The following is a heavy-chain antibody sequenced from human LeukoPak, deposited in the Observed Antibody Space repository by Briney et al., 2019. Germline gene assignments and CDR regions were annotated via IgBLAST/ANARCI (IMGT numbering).Heavy chain of an antibody. CDR3: ARGYSSCWYLFFDY. D-gene: IGHD6-19*01. CDR2: ISSSSSYI. Sequence: GGSLRLSCAASRFTFSSYSMNWVRQAPGKGLEWVSSISSSSSYIYYADSVKGRFTISRDNAKNSLYLQMNSLRAEDTAVYYCARGYSSCWYLFFDYWGHGTLVTVSS. CDR1: RFTFSSYS. V-gene: IGHV3-21*01. J-gene: IGHJ4*01.